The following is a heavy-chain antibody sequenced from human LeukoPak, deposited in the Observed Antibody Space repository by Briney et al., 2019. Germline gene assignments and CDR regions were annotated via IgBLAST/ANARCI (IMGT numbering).Heavy chain of an antibody. Sequence: GGSLRLSCAASGFTFSSYAMSWVRQAPGKGLEWVSAVSGSGGSTYYADSVKGRFTISRDNSKNTLYLQMNSLRAEDTAVYYCAEDREKRDYDSSVFDYWGQGTLVTVSS. D-gene: IGHD3-22*01. J-gene: IGHJ4*02. CDR2: VSGSGGST. V-gene: IGHV3-23*01. CDR1: GFTFSSYA. CDR3: AEDREKRDYDSSVFDY.